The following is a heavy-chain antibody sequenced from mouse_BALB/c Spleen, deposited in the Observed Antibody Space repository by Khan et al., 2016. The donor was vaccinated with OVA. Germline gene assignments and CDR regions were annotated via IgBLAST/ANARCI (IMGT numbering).Heavy chain of an antibody. Sequence: VQLKESGPGLVKPSQSLSLTCTVTGYSITSEYAWNWIRHFPGNQLEWMGYSNYSGNTNYNPSLKSRISITRDTSKNPFYLQLNSVTSEDTATSDLNRKDYYYYGPFAYWGQGTLVTVSA. CDR2: SNYSGNT. CDR3: NRKDYYYYGPFAY. V-gene: IGHV3-2*02. J-gene: IGHJ3*01. CDR1: GYSITSEYA. D-gene: IGHD1-1*02.